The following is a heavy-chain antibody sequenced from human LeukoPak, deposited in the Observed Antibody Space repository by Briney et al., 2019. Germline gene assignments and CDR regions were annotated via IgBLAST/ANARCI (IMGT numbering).Heavy chain of an antibody. V-gene: IGHV4-39*07. CDR2: VHYSGST. Sequence: SETLSLTCTVSGGSTSTYYWNWIRQSPGTGLEWIGSVHYSGSTYYNPSLKSRVTIPMDKSKNQFSLKLSPVTAADTAVYSCARLGAFDIWGQGTMVTVSS. D-gene: IGHD6-19*01. J-gene: IGHJ3*02. CDR3: ARLGAFDI. CDR1: GGSTSTYY.